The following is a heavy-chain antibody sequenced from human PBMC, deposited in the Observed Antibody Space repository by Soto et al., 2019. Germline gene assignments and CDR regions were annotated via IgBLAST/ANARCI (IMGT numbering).Heavy chain of an antibody. D-gene: IGHD4-17*01. CDR2: IYTSGST. J-gene: IGHJ6*02. Sequence: SETLSLTCTVSGGSISSYYWSWIRQPAGKGLEWIGRIYTSGSTNYNPSLKSRVTMSVDTSKNQFSLKLSSVTAADTAVYYCARVSPYGGKLLYYYYGMDVWGQGTTVTVSS. V-gene: IGHV4-4*07. CDR1: GGSISSYY. CDR3: ARVSPYGGKLLYYYYGMDV.